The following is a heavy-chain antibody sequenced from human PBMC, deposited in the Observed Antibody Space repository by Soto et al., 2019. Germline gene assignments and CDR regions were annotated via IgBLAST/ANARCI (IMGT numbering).Heavy chain of an antibody. CDR2: ISSSNSYI. V-gene: IGHV3-21*01. CDR1: GFTFSIYT. CDR3: ARDLLMASREDP. J-gene: IGHJ5*02. D-gene: IGHD2-8*01. Sequence: GGSLRLSCAGSGFTFSIYTMNWVRQAPGKGLEWVSSISSSNSYIYYADSVKGRFTISRDNAKNSLYLQMNSLRAEDTAVYYCARDLLMASREDPWGQGTLVTVSS.